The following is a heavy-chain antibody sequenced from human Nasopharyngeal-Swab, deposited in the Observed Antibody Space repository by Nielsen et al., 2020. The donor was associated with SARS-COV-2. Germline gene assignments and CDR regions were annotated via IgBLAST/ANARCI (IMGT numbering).Heavy chain of an antibody. V-gene: IGHV4-4*02. J-gene: IGHJ4*02. Sequence: SAPLSLTCALSGGSFRTSNWWSWARQPPGKGLEWIGEIYHSGSTNYNPSLKSRFTISVDKSKNQFSLKLSSVTAADTAVYYCARVGYYGSGSYSVFDYWSQGTLVTVSS. CDR1: GGSFRTSNW. CDR2: IYHSGST. D-gene: IGHD3-10*01. CDR3: ARVGYYGSGSYSVFDY.